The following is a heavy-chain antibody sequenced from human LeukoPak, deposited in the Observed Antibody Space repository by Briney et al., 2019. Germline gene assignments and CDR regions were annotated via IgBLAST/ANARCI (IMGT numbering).Heavy chain of an antibody. CDR2: INPSGGST. CDR1: GYTFTSYG. V-gene: IGHV1-46*01. D-gene: IGHD3-10*01. J-gene: IGHJ4*02. Sequence: GASVKVSCKASGYTFTSYGISWVRQAPGQGLEWMGIINPSGGSTSYAQKFQGRVTMTRDTSTSTAYMELSSLRSEDTAVYYCARRALWFGESTIDYWGQGTLVTVSS. CDR3: ARRALWFGESTIDY.